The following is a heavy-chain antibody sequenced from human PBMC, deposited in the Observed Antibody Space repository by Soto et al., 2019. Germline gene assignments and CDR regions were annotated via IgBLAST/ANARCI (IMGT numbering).Heavy chain of an antibody. J-gene: IGHJ4*02. CDR1: GYTFPSYH. V-gene: IGHV1-46*01. CDR3: ARVGYYYDSSGGRPLNY. CDR2: INPSGGST. Sequence: ASVKVSFKSSGYTFPSYHMHWVGHAPEQGLEWMGIINPSGGSTSYAQKFQGRVTMTRDTSTSTVYMELSSLRSEDTAVYYCARVGYYYDSSGGRPLNYWGQGTLVTVSS. D-gene: IGHD3-22*01.